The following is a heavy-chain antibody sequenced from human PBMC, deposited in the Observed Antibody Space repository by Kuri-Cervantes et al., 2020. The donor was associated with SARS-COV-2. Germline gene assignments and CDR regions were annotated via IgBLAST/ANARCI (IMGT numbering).Heavy chain of an antibody. J-gene: IGHJ2*01. CDR1: GFTFSSYW. CDR3: ARDRPWQGYFDL. V-gene: IGHV3-7*03. Sequence: GESLKISCAASGFTFSSYWMSWVRQAPGKGLEWVANIKQDGSEKYYVDSVKGRFTISRDNAKNSLYLQMNSLRAADTAVYYCARDRPWQGYFDLWGRGTLVTVSS. CDR2: IKQDGSEK.